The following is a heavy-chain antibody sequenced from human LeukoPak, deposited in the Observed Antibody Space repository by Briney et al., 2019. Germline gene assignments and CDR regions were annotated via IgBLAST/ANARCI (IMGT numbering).Heavy chain of an antibody. CDR2: ISAYNGNT. J-gene: IGHJ3*02. CDR3: ARWAGGSTDAFDI. V-gene: IGHV1-18*01. CDR1: GYTFSSYG. Sequence: ASVRVSCKASGYTFSSYGISWVPQAPGQGLEWMGWISAYNGNTNYTQKLQGRVTMTTDTSTSTAYMELRSLRSDDTAVYYCARWAGGSTDAFDIWGQGTMVTVSS. D-gene: IGHD6-13*01.